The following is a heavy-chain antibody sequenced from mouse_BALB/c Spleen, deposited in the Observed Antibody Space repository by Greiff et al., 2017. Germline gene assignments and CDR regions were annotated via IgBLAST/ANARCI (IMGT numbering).Heavy chain of an antibody. CDR3: HYYGSGHFDY. CDR2: IDPANGNT. D-gene: IGHD1-1*01. J-gene: IGHJ2*01. Sequence: EVQLQQSGAELVKPGASVKLSCTASGFNIKDTYMHWVKQRPEQGLEWIGRIDPANGNTKYDPKFQGKATITADTSSNTAYMELSSLTSEDSAVYYCHYYGSGHFDYWGQGTTLTVSS. V-gene: IGHV14-3*02. CDR1: GFNIKDTY.